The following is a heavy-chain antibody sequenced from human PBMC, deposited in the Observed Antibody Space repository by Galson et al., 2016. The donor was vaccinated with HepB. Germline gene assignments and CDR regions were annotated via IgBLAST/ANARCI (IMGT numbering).Heavy chain of an antibody. CDR3: AKGTTLQVHFGYFDH. CDR2: ISDSGGSR. Sequence: SMRLSCAASSFTFSNSGLMWVRRAPGKGLEWVTRISDSGGSRYFADSVMGRFTISRDNSKNTLYLQMNSLRVDDTAVYYCAKGTTLQVHFGYFDHWGQGTLVTVSS. D-gene: IGHD1/OR15-1a*01. J-gene: IGHJ4*02. CDR1: SFTFSNSG. V-gene: IGHV3-23*01.